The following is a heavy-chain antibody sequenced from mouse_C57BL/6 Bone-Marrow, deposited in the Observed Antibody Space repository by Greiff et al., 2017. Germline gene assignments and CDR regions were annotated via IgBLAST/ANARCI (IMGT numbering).Heavy chain of an antibody. CDR1: GYSFTDYN. CDR2: IYPNNGGT. Sequence: VQLQQSGPELVKPGASVKIPCKASGYSFTDYNMDWVKQSHGKSLEWIGDIYPNNGGTNYNQKIKGKATLTVDKYSSTVCMELRSLTSENTAVYCCATLIQDAMDYWGQGTSVTVSS. CDR3: ATLIQDAMDY. J-gene: IGHJ4*01. V-gene: IGHV1-18*01. D-gene: IGHD3-2*02.